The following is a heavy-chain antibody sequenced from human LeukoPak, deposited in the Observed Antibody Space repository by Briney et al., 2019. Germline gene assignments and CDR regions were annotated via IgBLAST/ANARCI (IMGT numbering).Heavy chain of an antibody. D-gene: IGHD4-17*01. CDR2: IYTSGST. V-gene: IGHV4-4*07. CDR1: GGSISSYY. Sequence: SETLSLTCTVSGGSISSYYWSWIRQPAGKGLEWIGRIYTSGSTNYNPSLKSRVTMSVDTSKNQFSLKLSSVTAADTAVYYCAATTVTTPEYFQHWGQGTLVTVSS. J-gene: IGHJ1*01. CDR3: AATTVTTPEYFQH.